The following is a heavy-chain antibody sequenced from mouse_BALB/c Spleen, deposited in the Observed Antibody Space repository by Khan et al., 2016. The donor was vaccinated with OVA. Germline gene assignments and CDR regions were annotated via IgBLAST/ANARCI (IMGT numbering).Heavy chain of an antibody. V-gene: IGHV1-5*01. D-gene: IGHD4-1*01. CDR3: TRRNWDVAWFAY. CDR2: IYPGNTDT. J-gene: IGHJ3*01. Sequence: EVQLQQSGTVLARPGASVKMSCKASGYTFTSYWIHWIKQRPGQGLEWIGDIYPGNTDTNYNQKFKGKAKLTGVTSTSTAYMELSSLTNEDSAVYYWTRRNWDVAWFAYWGQGTLVTVSA. CDR1: GYTFTSYW.